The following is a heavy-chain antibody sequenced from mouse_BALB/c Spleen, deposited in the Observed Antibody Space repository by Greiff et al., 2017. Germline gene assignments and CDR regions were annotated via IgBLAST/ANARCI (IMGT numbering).Heavy chain of an antibody. CDR2: ISDGGSYT. CDR3: ARSANWDGDV. Sequence: EVQLVESGGGLVKPGGSLKLSCAASGFTFSDYYMYWVRQTPEKRLEWVATISDGGSYTYYPDSVKGRFTISRDNAKNNLYLQMSSLKSEDTAMYYCARSANWDGDVWGAGTTVTVSS. V-gene: IGHV5-4*02. CDR1: GFTFSDYY. D-gene: IGHD4-1*01. J-gene: IGHJ1*01.